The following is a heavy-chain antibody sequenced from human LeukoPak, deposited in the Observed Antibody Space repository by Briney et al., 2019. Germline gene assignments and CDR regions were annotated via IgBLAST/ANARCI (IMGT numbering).Heavy chain of an antibody. CDR2: IRYDGSNK. D-gene: IGHD1-26*01. CDR1: GFTFSSYG. Sequence: GGSLRLSCAASGFTFSSYGMHWVRQAPGKGLEWVAFIRYDGSNKYYADSVKGRFTISRDNSKNTLYLQMNSLRAEDTAVYYCARGGAWELLGYYWGQGTLVTVSS. V-gene: IGHV3-30*02. CDR3: ARGGAWELLGYY. J-gene: IGHJ4*02.